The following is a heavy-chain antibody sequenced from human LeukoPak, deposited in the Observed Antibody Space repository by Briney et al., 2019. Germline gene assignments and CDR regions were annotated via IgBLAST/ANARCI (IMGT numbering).Heavy chain of an antibody. CDR3: ARFYCSSTSSGADS. J-gene: IGHJ4*02. D-gene: IGHD2-2*01. CDR1: GGSISSYY. CDR2: IYTSGST. V-gene: IGHV4-4*09. Sequence: TSETLSLTCTVSGGSISSYYWSWIRQPPGKGLEWIGYIYTSGSTNYNPSLKSRVTISVDTSKNQFSLKLSSVTAADTAVYYCARFYCSSTSSGADSWGQGTLVTASS.